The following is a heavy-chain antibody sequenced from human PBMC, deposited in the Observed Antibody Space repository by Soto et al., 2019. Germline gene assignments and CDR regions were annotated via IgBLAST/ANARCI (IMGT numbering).Heavy chain of an antibody. CDR1: GYTFTGYY. Sequence: VASVKVSCKASGYTFTGYYMHWVRQAPGQGLEWMGWINPNSGGTNYAQKFQGRVTMTRDTSISTAYMELSRLRSDDTAVYYCAREPGIAAGIYGMDVWGQGTTVTVSS. V-gene: IGHV1-2*02. CDR3: AREPGIAAGIYGMDV. CDR2: INPNSGGT. J-gene: IGHJ6*02. D-gene: IGHD6-13*01.